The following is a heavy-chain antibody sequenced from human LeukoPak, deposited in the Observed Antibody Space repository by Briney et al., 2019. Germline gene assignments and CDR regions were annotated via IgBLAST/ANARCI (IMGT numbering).Heavy chain of an antibody. V-gene: IGHV3-53*01. CDR1: GITISSNY. CDR3: ARGYYDFLTGYILDY. Sequence: AGGSLRLSCAASGITISSNYMSWMRQAPGKGLEWVSVIYSGGSTYYADSVKGRFTISRDNSKNTLYLQMNSLRAEDTAVYYCARGYYDFLTGYILDYWGQGTLVTVSS. D-gene: IGHD3-9*01. CDR2: IYSGGST. J-gene: IGHJ4*02.